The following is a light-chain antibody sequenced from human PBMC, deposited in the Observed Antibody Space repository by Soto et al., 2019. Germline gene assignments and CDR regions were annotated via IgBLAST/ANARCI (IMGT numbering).Light chain of an antibody. J-gene: IGLJ1*01. CDR3: SSCAGSNKPYG. CDR1: SSDVGGCNF. CDR2: EVS. V-gene: IGLV2-8*01. Sequence: QSALTQPPSASGSPGQSVTISCTGTSSDVGGCNFVSWYQQHPGKAPKLMIYEVSKRPSGVPDRFSGAKSCNTASLTVSGVQDEDEGDYYCSSCAGSNKPYGLGSGTKLTVL.